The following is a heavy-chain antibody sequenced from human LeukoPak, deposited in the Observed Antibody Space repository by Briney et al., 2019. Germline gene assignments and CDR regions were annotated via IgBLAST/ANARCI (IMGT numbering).Heavy chain of an antibody. CDR3: AKARYCSGGSCYSDY. CDR1: GFTFSSYA. D-gene: IGHD2-15*01. CDR2: ISGSSGST. J-gene: IGHJ4*02. Sequence: GGSLRLSCAASGFTFSSYAMSWVRQAPGKGLAWVSSISGSSGSTYYADSVKGRFTISRDNSKNTLYLQMNSLRAEDTAVYYCAKARYCSGGSCYSDYWGQGTLVTV. V-gene: IGHV3-23*01.